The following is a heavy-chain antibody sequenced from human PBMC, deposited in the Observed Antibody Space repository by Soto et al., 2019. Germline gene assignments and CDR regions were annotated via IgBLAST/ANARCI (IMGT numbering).Heavy chain of an antibody. J-gene: IGHJ3*02. CDR1: GGSFSGYY. CDR3: ARAGGYCSGGSCHDAFDI. Sequence: SETLSLTCAVYGGSFSGYYWSWIRQPPGKGLEWIGEINHSGSTNYNPSLKSRLTISVDTSKNQFSLKLSSVTAADTAVYYCARAGGYCSGGSCHDAFDIWGQGTMVTVSS. CDR2: INHSGST. D-gene: IGHD2-15*01. V-gene: IGHV4-34*01.